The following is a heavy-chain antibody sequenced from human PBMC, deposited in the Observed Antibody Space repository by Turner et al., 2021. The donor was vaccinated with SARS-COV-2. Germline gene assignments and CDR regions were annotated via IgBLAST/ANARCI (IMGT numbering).Heavy chain of an antibody. CDR2: ISPTTDYV. D-gene: IGHD2-8*01. Sequence: QLQLVESGGGLVKPGGSLRLSVVASGFSFDDYYMSWIRHVPGKGLQWVAYISPTTDYVNYGDSVRGRFTVSRDNAKKSLYLQMNSLRADDTAVYYCARGRMIYAIDADFWGRGTLVTVSS. CDR3: ARGRMIYAIDADF. J-gene: IGHJ4*02. V-gene: IGHV3-11*06. CDR1: GFSFDDYY.